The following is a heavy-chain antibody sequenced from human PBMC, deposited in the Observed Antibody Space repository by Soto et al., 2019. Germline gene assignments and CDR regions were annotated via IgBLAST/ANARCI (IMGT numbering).Heavy chain of an antibody. J-gene: IGHJ4*02. CDR2: ISYDGSNK. Sequence: GGSLRLSCAASGFTFSSYGMHWVRQAPGKGLEWEAVISYDGSNKYYADSVKGRFTISRDNSKNTLYLQMNSLRAEDTAVYYCAKVGCISTSCLDYWGQGTLVTVSS. CDR3: AKVGCISTSCLDY. CDR1: GFTFSSYG. D-gene: IGHD2-2*01. V-gene: IGHV3-30*18.